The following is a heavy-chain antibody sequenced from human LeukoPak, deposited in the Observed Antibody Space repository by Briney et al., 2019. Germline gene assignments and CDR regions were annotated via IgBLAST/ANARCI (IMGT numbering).Heavy chain of an antibody. CDR3: AREMLDCTNGVCYRYFDY. CDR2: IYHSGST. V-gene: IGHV4-30-2*01. D-gene: IGHD2-8*01. CDR1: GGSMSSGGYS. J-gene: IGHJ4*02. Sequence: SETLSLTCAVSGGSMSSGGYSWSWIRQPPGKGLEWIGYIYHSGSTYYNPSLKSRVTISVDRSKNQFSLKLSSVTAADTAVYYCAREMLDCTNGVCYRYFDYWGQGTLVTVSS.